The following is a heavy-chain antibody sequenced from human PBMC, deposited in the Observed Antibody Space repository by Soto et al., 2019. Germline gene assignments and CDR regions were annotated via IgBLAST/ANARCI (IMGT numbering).Heavy chain of an antibody. CDR2: IIPIFGTA. V-gene: IGHV1-69*06. Sequence: SVTVSCKASGGTFSSYAISWVRQAPGQGLEWMGGIIPIFGTANYAQKFQGRVTITADKSTSTAYMELSSLRSEDTAVYYCASSKGANYDFWSGAYYYYGMDVWGQGTTVTVSS. D-gene: IGHD3-3*01. CDR1: GGTFSSYA. J-gene: IGHJ6*02. CDR3: ASSKGANYDFWSGAYYYYGMDV.